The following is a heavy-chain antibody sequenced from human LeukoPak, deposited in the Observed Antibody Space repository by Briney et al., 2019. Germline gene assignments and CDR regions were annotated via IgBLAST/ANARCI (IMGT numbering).Heavy chain of an antibody. Sequence: PSETLSLTCTVSGGSISSSSYYWGWIRQPPGKGLEWIGSIYYSGSTSYNPSLKSRVTISLDTSKNQFFLKLSSVTAADTAVYYCARDKDGFLWGRGTLATVSS. CDR3: ARDKDGFL. J-gene: IGHJ2*01. V-gene: IGHV4-39*07. CDR1: GGSISSSSYY. CDR2: IYYSGST.